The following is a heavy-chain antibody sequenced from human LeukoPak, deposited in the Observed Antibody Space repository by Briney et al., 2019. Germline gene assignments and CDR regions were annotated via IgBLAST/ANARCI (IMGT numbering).Heavy chain of an antibody. Sequence: SETLSLTCAVYGGSFSGYYWSWIRQPPGKGLEWIGEINHSGSTYYNPSLKSRVTMSIDTSKKQFSLKLRTATAADTAVYYCARIEDVTRGYNHAYYFDYWGQGTLVTVSS. D-gene: IGHD5-18*01. J-gene: IGHJ4*02. V-gene: IGHV4-34*01. CDR2: INHSGST. CDR3: ARIEDVTRGYNHAYYFDY. CDR1: GGSFSGYY.